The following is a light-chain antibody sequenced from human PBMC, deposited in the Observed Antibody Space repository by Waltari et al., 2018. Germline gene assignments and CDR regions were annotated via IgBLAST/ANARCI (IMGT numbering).Light chain of an antibody. V-gene: IGLV2-14*01. CDR1: SSDIGGYKY. CDR3: SSYKNSSLV. Sequence: QSALTQPASVSGSPGQSITISCTGTSSDIGGYKYVSWYQQHPGKAPKLMIYVVSNRPSGVSNRFSGSKSGSTASLTISGLQSEDEADYYCSSYKNSSLVFGAGTKVTVL. CDR2: VVS. J-gene: IGLJ3*02.